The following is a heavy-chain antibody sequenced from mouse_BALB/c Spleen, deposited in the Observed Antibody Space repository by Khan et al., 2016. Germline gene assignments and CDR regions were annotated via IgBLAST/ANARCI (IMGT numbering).Heavy chain of an antibody. D-gene: IGHD2-1*01. V-gene: IGHV1-7*01. CDR2: INPSTGYT. CDR1: GYTFTSYW. Sequence: QVQLQQSGAELAKPGASVKMSCKASGYTFTSYWMHWVKQRPGQGLEWIGYINPSTGYTEYNQKFTDKATLTADKSSSTAYMQLSSLTSEDSAVYYCARDGNYDYWGQGTTLTVSS. J-gene: IGHJ2*01. CDR3: ARDGNYDY.